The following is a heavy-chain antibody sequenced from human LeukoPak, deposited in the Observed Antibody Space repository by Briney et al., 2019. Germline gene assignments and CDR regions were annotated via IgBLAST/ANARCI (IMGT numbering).Heavy chain of an antibody. J-gene: IGHJ4*02. V-gene: IGHV3-7*01. Sequence: GGSLRLSCAASGFTFNNYAMSWVRQAPGKGLQWVANIKQDGSEKYYVDSVKGRFTISRDNAKKSLYLQMNSLRAEDTAVYYCARDDDWNYEDYWGQGILVTVSS. CDR2: IKQDGSEK. CDR3: ARDDDWNYEDY. CDR1: GFTFNNYA. D-gene: IGHD1-7*01.